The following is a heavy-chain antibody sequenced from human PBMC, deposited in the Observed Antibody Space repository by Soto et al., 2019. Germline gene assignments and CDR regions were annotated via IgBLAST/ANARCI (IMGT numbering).Heavy chain of an antibody. J-gene: IGHJ6*02. CDR3: AKDLPRTDYYYYGMDV. CDR1: GFTFSSYA. V-gene: IGHV3-23*01. CDR2: ISGSGGST. Sequence: EVQLLESGGGLVQPGGSLRLSCAASGFTFSSYAMSWVRQAPGKGLEWVSAISGSGGSTYYADSVKGRFTISRDNSKNTLYLQMNSLRAEDTAVYYCAKDLPRTDYYYYGMDVWGQGTTVTVSS.